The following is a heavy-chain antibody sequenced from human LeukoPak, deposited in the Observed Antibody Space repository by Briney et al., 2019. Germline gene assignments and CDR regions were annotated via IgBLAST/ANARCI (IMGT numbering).Heavy chain of an antibody. V-gene: IGHV3-15*04. J-gene: IGHJ4*02. CDR3: NTDGGGYNKAYS. D-gene: IGHD5-24*01. CDR2: IAGKTDAGRI. CDR1: GFTFSYAW. Sequence: PGGSLRLSCAASGFTFSYAWMSWVRQAPGKGLEWVGRIAGKTDAGRIDYAAAVKGRFSISRDDSEDTLYLHMNSLKIEDTAVYYCNTDGGGYNKAYSWGQGTLVTVSS.